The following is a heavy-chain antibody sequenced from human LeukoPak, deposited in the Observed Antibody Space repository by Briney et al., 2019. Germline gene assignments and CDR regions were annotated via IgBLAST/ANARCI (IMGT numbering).Heavy chain of an antibody. V-gene: IGHV4-59*08. J-gene: IGHJ4*02. CDR2: IFYTGST. Sequence: SETLSLTCTVSGGSISNDYWSWIRQPPGKGLEWIGYIFYTGSTNYNPSLRSRVTMSITSRNQFTLRLNSVTSADTAVYYCARHRPGGSGYCDYWGQGTLVTVSS. CDR1: GGSISNDY. CDR3: ARHRPGGSGYCDY. D-gene: IGHD3-22*01.